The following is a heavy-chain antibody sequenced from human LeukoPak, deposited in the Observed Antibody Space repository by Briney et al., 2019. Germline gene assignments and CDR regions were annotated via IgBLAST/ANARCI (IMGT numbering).Heavy chain of an antibody. D-gene: IGHD6-13*01. CDR2: VDPEDGET. J-gene: IGHJ3*02. V-gene: IGHV1-69-2*01. CDR1: GYTFTGYY. Sequence: ATVKISCKVSGYTFTGYYMHWVQQAPGKGLEWMGLVDPEDGETTYAEKFQGRVTITADTSTDTAYVELSSLRSEDTAVYYCATSPQYSSSWYRAFDIWGQGTMVTVSS. CDR3: ATSPQYSSSWYRAFDI.